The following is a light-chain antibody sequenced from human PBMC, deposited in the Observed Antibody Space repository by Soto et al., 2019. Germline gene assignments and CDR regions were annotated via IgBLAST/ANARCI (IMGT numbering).Light chain of an antibody. CDR2: KAS. CDR3: QQYNSYPYT. J-gene: IGKJ2*01. Sequence: DIQMSQSPSTLSASVGDRVTITCRASQSISSWLAWYQQKPGKAPKLLIYKASSLESGVPSRFSGSGSGTEFTLTISSLQPDDFATYYCQQYNSYPYTFGQGTKLEIK. V-gene: IGKV1-5*03. CDR1: QSISSW.